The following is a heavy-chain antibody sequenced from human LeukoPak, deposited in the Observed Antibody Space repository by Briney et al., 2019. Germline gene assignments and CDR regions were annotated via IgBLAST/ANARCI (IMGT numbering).Heavy chain of an antibody. V-gene: IGHV3-9*03. CDR1: GFTFDDYA. Sequence: GGSLRLSCAASGFTFDDYAMHWVRQAPGKGLEWVSGISWNSGSIGYADSVKGRFTISRDNAKNSLYLQMNSLRAEDMALYYCAKGGVTTGSGAFDIWGQGTMVTVSS. D-gene: IGHD4-11*01. CDR2: ISWNSGSI. J-gene: IGHJ3*02. CDR3: AKGGVTTGSGAFDI.